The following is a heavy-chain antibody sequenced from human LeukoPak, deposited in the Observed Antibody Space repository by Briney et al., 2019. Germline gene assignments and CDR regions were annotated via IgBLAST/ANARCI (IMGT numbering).Heavy chain of an antibody. CDR2: ISGSGGTT. V-gene: IGHV3-11*01. CDR1: GFTFSDYY. J-gene: IGHJ5*02. CDR3: AKDNHIVVIPAAVQFT. Sequence: GGSLRLSCAASGFTFSDYYMSWIRQAPGKGLQWVSYISGSGGTTYYADSVKGRFTISRDNSKNTLYLQMNSLRAEDTAVYYCAKDNHIVVIPAAVQFTWGQGTLVTASS. D-gene: IGHD2-2*01.